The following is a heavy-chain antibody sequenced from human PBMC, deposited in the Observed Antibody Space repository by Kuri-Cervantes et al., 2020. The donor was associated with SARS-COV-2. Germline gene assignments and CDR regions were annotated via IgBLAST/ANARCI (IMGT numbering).Heavy chain of an antibody. CDR2: ISYDGSNK. CDR1: GFTFSSYA. J-gene: IGHJ6*02. Sequence: GESLKISCAASGFTFSSYAMHWVRQAPGKGLEWVAVISYDGSNKYYADSVKGRFTISRDNSKNTLYLQMNSLRAEDTAVYYCAKLGGGDYDFWSGYSDYYYGMDVWGQGTTVTVSS. CDR3: AKLGGGDYDFWSGYSDYYYGMDV. D-gene: IGHD3-3*01. V-gene: IGHV3-30-3*02.